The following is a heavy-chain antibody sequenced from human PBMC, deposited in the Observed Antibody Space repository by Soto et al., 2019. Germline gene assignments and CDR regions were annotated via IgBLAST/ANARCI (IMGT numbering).Heavy chain of an antibody. V-gene: IGHV3-30*18. D-gene: IGHD3-22*01. Sequence: QVQLVESGGGVVQPGRSLRLSCAASGFTFSSYGMHWVRQAPGKGLEWVAVISYDGSNKYYADSVKGRFTISRDNSKNTLYLQMNSLRAEDTAVYYCAKDWDYYDSSGYECFDYWGQGTLVIVSS. J-gene: IGHJ4*02. CDR3: AKDWDYYDSSGYECFDY. CDR1: GFTFSSYG. CDR2: ISYDGSNK.